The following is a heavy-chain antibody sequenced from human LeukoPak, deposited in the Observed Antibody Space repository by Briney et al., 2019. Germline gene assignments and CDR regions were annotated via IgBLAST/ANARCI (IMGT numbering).Heavy chain of an antibody. V-gene: IGHV4-34*01. J-gene: IGHJ6*03. CDR3: ARARYLDV. Sequence: PSETLPLTCAVYGGSFSDYWWTWIRQSPGKGLEWIGEVNHSGRTNYNPSLKSRVSISVDRSKNQFSLNLSSVTAADTAVYYCARARYLDVWGKGTTVTVSS. CDR1: GGSFSDYW. CDR2: VNHSGRT.